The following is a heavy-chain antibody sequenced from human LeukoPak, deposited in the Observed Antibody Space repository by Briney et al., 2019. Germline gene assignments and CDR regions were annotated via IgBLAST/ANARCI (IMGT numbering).Heavy chain of an antibody. V-gene: IGHV3-30*02. J-gene: IGHJ4*02. Sequence: PGGSLRLSCAASGFTFSSYGMHRVRQAPGKGLEWVAFIRYDGSNKYYADSVKGRFTISRDNSKNTLYLQMNSLRAEDTAVYYCAKDGDYDILTGPATFDYWGQGTLVTVSS. CDR1: GFTFSSYG. CDR2: IRYDGSNK. CDR3: AKDGDYDILTGPATFDY. D-gene: IGHD3-9*01.